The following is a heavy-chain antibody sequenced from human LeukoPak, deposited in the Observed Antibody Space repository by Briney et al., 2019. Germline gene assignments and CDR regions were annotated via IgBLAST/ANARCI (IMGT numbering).Heavy chain of an antibody. CDR3: AREYSSGRLDY. CDR1: GGSVSTYY. CDR2: IYSSGHT. D-gene: IGHD6-19*01. J-gene: IGHJ4*02. V-gene: IGHV4-59*02. Sequence: SETLSLTCTVSGGSVSTYYWSWIRQPPGKGLEWIGYIYSSGHTNYNPSLNSRVTISLDTSTNQFSLMLSSVTAADTAVYYCAREYSSGRLDYWGQGTLVTVSS.